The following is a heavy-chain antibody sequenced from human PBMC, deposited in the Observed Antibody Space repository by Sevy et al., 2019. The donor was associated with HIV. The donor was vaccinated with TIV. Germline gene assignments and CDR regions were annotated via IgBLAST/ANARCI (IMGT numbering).Heavy chain of an antibody. D-gene: IGHD2-8*01. Sequence: GGSLRLSCTASGFTFSSYEMNWVRQAPGKGLEWVSKISSSGSSIYYADSVKGRFTISRDNAKNSLNLQMNSLRAEDTAVYYCTRNGGAFDNGFDHWGQGTLVTVSS. CDR2: ISSSGSSI. V-gene: IGHV3-48*03. CDR3: TRNGGAFDNGFDH. CDR1: GFTFSSYE. J-gene: IGHJ5*02.